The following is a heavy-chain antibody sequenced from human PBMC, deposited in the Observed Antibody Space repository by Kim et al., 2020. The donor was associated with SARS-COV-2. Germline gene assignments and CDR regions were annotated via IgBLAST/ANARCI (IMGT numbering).Heavy chain of an antibody. V-gene: IGHV1-2*06. D-gene: IGHD3-10*01. CDR1: GYIFTDYD. J-gene: IGHJ4*02. Sequence: ASVKVSCKASGYIFTDYDMHWVRQAPGQGLEWMGRINPNSGGTNYAQKFQGRVTMTRDTSISTAYMELSSLRSDDTAVYYCARLDSYYGSGTSPFDYWGQGTLVTVSS. CDR2: INPNSGGT. CDR3: ARLDSYYGSGTSPFDY.